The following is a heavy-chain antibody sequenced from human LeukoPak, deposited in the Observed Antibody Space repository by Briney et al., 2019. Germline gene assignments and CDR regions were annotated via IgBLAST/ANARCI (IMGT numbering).Heavy chain of an antibody. CDR1: GASISSSSYY. J-gene: IGHJ4*02. CDR3: ARRGAWSGFYDY. CDR2: IYYSGTT. D-gene: IGHD3-3*01. V-gene: IGHV4-39*01. Sequence: SETLSLTCTVSGASISSSSYYWVWIRQPPGKGLEWIGTIYYSGTTYYNPSLKSRVTISVDTSKKQFSLKLSSVTAADTAVYYCARRGAWSGFYDYWGQGTLVTVSS.